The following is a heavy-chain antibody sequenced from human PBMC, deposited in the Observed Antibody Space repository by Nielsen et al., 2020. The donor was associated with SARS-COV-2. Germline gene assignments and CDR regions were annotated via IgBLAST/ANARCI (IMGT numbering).Heavy chain of an antibody. CDR2: IRDKANSYTT. J-gene: IGHJ6*02. V-gene: IGHV3-72*01. D-gene: IGHD6-25*01. CDR3: TRGASSAAAAYYYGLDV. Sequence: LSLTCAASGFTFSDHYMDWVRQAPGKGLEWVARIRDKANSYTTEYDASVKGRFTISRDDSKNSVYLQMNSLKTEDTAVYYCTRGASSAAAAYYYGLDVWGQGTTVTVSS. CDR1: GFTFSDHY.